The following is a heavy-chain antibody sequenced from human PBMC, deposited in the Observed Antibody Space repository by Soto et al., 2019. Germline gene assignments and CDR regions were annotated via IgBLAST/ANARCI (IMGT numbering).Heavy chain of an antibody. CDR3: ARESGGYDSSTRYGLDV. D-gene: IGHD6-25*01. CDR1: GGSISSVGHY. Sequence: SETVSLTCSVSGGSISSVGHYWTWIRQQPGKGLEWIGYIYYSGSTDYNPSLKSRVTISVDRSKNQFSLNLSSVTAADTAIYYCARESGGYDSSTRYGLDVWGQGTTVTVSS. J-gene: IGHJ6*02. CDR2: IYYSGST. V-gene: IGHV4-31*03.